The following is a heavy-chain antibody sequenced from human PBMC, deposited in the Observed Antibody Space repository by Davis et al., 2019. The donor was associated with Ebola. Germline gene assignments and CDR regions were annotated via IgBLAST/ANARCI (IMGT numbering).Heavy chain of an antibody. D-gene: IGHD3-3*01. CDR1: GYSFTDDG. Sequence: AASVKVSCKASGYSFTDDGISWVRQAPGQGLEWMGWISTYNGNTNYAQKLQGRVTMTTDTSTSTAYMELRSLRSDGTAVYYCARSGRFLEWSDYWGQGTPVTVSS. CDR2: ISTYNGNT. CDR3: ARSGRFLEWSDY. V-gene: IGHV1-18*01. J-gene: IGHJ4*02.